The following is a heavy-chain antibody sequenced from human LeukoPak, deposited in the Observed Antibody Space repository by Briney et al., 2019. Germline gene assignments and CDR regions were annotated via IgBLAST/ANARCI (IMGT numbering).Heavy chain of an antibody. J-gene: IGHJ4*02. Sequence: GESLRLSCSASGFTFRSYAMHWVRQAPGKGLEWVALINSDGSSTSYADSVKGRFTISRDNAKNTLHLQMNSLRAEDTAVYYCTRDPSALAGDFDYWGQGTLVTV. CDR3: TRDPSALAGDFDY. V-gene: IGHV3-74*01. D-gene: IGHD6-19*01. CDR1: GFTFRSYA. CDR2: INSDGSST.